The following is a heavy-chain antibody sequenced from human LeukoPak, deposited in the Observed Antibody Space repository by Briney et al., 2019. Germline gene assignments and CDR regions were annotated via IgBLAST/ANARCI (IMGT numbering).Heavy chain of an antibody. J-gene: IGHJ5*02. CDR2: IYTSGST. CDR3: ARERANYYGPGSYLGWFDP. CDR1: GGSISSYY. V-gene: IGHV4-4*07. D-gene: IGHD3-10*01. Sequence: PSETLSLTCTVSGGSISSYYWSWIRQPAGKGLEWIGRIYTSGSTNYNPSLKSRVTMSVDTSKNQFSLKLSSVTAADTAVYYCARERANYYGPGSYLGWFDPWGQGTLVTVSS.